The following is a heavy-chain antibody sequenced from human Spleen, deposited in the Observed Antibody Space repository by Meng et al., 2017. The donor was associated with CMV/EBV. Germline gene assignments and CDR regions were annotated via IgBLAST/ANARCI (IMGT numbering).Heavy chain of an antibody. D-gene: IGHD4-23*01. CDR1: GFTFSSYS. CDR2: ISSSSSYI. V-gene: IGHV3-21*01. CDR3: ARDIYGGNSERGMDV. J-gene: IGHJ6*02. Sequence: GGSLRLSCAASGFTFSSYSMNWVRQAPGKGLEWVSSISSSSSYIYYADSVKGRFTISRDNSKNTLYLQMNSLRAEDTAVYYCARDIYGGNSERGMDVWGQGTTVTVSS.